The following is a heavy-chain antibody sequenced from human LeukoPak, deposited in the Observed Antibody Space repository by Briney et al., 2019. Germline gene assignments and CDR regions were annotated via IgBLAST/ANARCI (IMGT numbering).Heavy chain of an antibody. V-gene: IGHV3-21*01. D-gene: IGHD3-3*01. CDR3: ARDLREIITIFGVANDAFDI. Sequence: GGSLRLSCVASRFTFKNYNMNWVRQAPGKGLEWVASISSSGTYISYAESLKGRYTISRDNAENSLYLQMNSLRAEDTAVYYCARDLREIITIFGVANDAFDIWGQGTMVTVSS. CDR2: ISSSGTYI. CDR1: RFTFKNYN. J-gene: IGHJ3*02.